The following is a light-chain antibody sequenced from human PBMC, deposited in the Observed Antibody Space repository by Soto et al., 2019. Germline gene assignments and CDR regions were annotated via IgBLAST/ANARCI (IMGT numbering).Light chain of an antibody. Sequence: IQLTQSPSSLSASVGDRVTITCRASEGIVNYLAWYQQQPGKAPTLLIYGASTLQSGVPSRFTGSGSGTDFTLTIDSLQPEDFATYHCQQLFRYPLAFGQGTRLEMK. CDR3: QQLFRYPLA. CDR2: GAS. V-gene: IGKV1-9*01. J-gene: IGKJ5*01. CDR1: EGIVNY.